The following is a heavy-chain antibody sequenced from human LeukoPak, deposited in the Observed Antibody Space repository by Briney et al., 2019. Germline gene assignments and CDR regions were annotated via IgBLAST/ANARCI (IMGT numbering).Heavy chain of an antibody. CDR1: GGAFSSYA. J-gene: IGHJ5*02. D-gene: IGHD2-15*01. Sequence: ASVKVFCKASGGAFSSYAISWVRQAPGQGPEWMGRIIPIFGIANYAQKFQGRVTITADKSTSTAYMELSSLRSEDTAVYYCARDVDIVVVVAASQKGHNWFDPWGQGTLVTVSS. CDR2: IIPIFGIA. CDR3: ARDVDIVVVVAASQKGHNWFDP. V-gene: IGHV1-69*04.